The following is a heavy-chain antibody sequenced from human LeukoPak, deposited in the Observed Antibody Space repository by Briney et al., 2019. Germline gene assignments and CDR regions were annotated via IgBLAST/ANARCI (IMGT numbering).Heavy chain of an antibody. CDR1: GGSFSGYY. J-gene: IGHJ2*01. CDR3: ARVVTGNFRWYFDL. CDR2: INHSGST. Sequence: SETLSLTCAVYGGSFSGYYWSWIRQPPGKGLEWIGEINHSGSTNYNPSLKSRVTISADRSESQFSLKLSSVTAADTAVYYCARVVTGNFRWYFDLWGRGTLVTVSS. V-gene: IGHV4-34*01. D-gene: IGHD1-14*01.